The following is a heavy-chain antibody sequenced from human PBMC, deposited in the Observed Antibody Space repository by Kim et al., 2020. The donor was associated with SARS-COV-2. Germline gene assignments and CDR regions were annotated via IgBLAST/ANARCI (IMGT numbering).Heavy chain of an antibody. CDR3: AKDPTGTTTCQ. J-gene: IGHJ4*02. V-gene: IGHV3-30*18. CDR1: GFTFSSYG. D-gene: IGHD1-7*01. CDR2: ISYDGSSK. Sequence: GGSLRLSCAASGFTFSSYGMHWVRQAPGKGLEWVAVISYDGSSKYYADSVKGRFTISRDNSKNTLYLQMNSLRAEDTAVYYCAKDPTGTTTCQWGQGTLVTVSS.